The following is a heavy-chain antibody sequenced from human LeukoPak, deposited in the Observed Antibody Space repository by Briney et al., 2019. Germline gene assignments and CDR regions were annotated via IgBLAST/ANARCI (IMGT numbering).Heavy chain of an antibody. V-gene: IGHV1-69*04. Sequence: SVKVSCKASGGTFSSYAISWVRQAPGQGLEWMGRIIPILGIANYAQKFQGRVTITADKSTSTAYIELSSLRSEDTAVYYCAGSYYYGSGSYYPLDYWGQGTLVTVSP. CDR2: IIPILGIA. J-gene: IGHJ4*02. CDR1: GGTFSSYA. CDR3: AGSYYYGSGSYYPLDY. D-gene: IGHD3-10*01.